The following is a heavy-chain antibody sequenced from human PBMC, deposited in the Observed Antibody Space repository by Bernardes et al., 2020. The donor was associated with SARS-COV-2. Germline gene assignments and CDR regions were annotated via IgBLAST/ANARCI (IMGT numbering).Heavy chain of an antibody. V-gene: IGHV3-15*01. CDR1: GLTFNYGW. D-gene: IGHD2-21*01. Sequence: GGSLRLSCAVSGLTFNYGWMGWVRQAPGKGLEWVGRMKSKTAGGTTDYAAPVKGRFTISRDDSQNKMYLYMNSLRPDDTAAYYCTTDRGIASRPLFDYWGQGTLVTVSS. J-gene: IGHJ4*02. CDR3: TTDRGIASRPLFDY. CDR2: MKSKTAGGTT.